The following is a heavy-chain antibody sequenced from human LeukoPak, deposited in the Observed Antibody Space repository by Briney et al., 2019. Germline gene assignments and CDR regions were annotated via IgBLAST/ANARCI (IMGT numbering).Heavy chain of an antibody. J-gene: IGHJ2*01. Sequence: GGSLRLSCAASGFSFSNYWMSWVRQAPGKGLEGVAEIKEDGSEKYYVDSVKGRFTISRDNAKNRLYMQMNRLRVEDTAVYYCARHRSPNWAYCYFDLWGRGTLVTVSS. V-gene: IGHV3-7*04. CDR3: ARHRSPNWAYCYFDL. D-gene: IGHD7-27*01. CDR2: IKEDGSEK. CDR1: GFSFSNYW.